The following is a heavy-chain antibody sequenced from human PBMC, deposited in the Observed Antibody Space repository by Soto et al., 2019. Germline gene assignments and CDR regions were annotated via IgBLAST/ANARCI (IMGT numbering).Heavy chain of an antibody. D-gene: IGHD5-12*01. CDR3: ARDLEEMATLYYFDY. Sequence: QVQLVESGGGVVQPGRSLRLSCAASGFTFSSYAMHWVRQAPGKGLEWVAVISDDGSNKYYADSVKGRFTISRDNSKNTLYLQMNRLRAEDTAVYYCARDLEEMATLYYFDYWGQGTLVTVSS. V-gene: IGHV3-30-3*01. J-gene: IGHJ4*02. CDR1: GFTFSSYA. CDR2: ISDDGSNK.